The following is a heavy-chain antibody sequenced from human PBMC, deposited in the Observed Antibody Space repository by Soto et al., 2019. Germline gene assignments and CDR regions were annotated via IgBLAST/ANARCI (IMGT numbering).Heavy chain of an antibody. J-gene: IGHJ6*02. CDR1: GGSFSGYY. V-gene: IGHV4-34*01. CDR3: ARAVWNFCSSTSCYPLYYYYGMDV. CDR2: INHSGST. D-gene: IGHD2-2*01. Sequence: SDTLSLTCAVYGGSFSGYYWSWIRQPPGKGLEWIGEINHSGSTNYNPSLKSRVTISVDTSKNQFSLKLSSVTAADTAVYYCARAVWNFCSSTSCYPLYYYYGMDVWGQGTTVTVSS.